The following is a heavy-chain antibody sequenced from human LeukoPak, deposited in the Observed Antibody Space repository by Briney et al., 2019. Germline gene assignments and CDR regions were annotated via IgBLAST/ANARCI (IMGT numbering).Heavy chain of an antibody. J-gene: IGHJ4*02. D-gene: IGHD3-16*02. CDR3: AKGPLPPFYDYVWGSYRPFYYFDY. V-gene: IGHV3-7*01. CDR1: GFTFSSYW. Sequence: GGSLRLSCAASGFTFSSYWMSWVRQAPGKGLEWVANIKQDGSEKYYVDSVKGRFTISRDNSKNTLYLQMNSLRAEGTAVYYCAKGPLPPFYDYVWGSYRPFYYFDYWGQGTLVTVSS. CDR2: IKQDGSEK.